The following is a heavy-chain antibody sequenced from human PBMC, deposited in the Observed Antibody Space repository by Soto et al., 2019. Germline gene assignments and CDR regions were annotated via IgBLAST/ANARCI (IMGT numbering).Heavy chain of an antibody. V-gene: IGHV3-23*01. D-gene: IGHD2-2*01. CDR3: AKDMGGHCFSTSCFFDC. CDR1: GFTFSSYA. J-gene: IGHJ4*02. CDR2: INDNGGST. Sequence: GGSLRLSCAASGFTFSSYAMSWGRQAPGKGLEWVSGINDNGGSTSNADSVKGRFTISRDNSKNTLYLQMSSLRVEDTAVYYCAKDMGGHCFSTSCFFDCWGQGTLVTVSS.